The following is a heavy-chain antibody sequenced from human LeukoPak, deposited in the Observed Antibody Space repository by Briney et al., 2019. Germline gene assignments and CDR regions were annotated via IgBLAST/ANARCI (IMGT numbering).Heavy chain of an antibody. D-gene: IGHD3-10*01. V-gene: IGHV1-69*04. CDR3: ARTYYGSGSYHPRYYYGMDV. CDR2: IIPILGIA. J-gene: IGHJ6*02. CDR1: GGTFSSYA. Sequence: ASVKVSCKASGGTFSSYAISWVRQAPGQGLEWMGRIIPILGIANYAQKFQGRVTITADKSTSTAYMELRSLRSDDTAVYYCARTYYGSGSYHPRYYYGMDVWGQGTTVTVSS.